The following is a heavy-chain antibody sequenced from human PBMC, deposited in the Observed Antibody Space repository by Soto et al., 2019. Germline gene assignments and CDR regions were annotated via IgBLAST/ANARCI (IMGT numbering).Heavy chain of an antibody. J-gene: IGHJ2*01. Sequence: GESLKISCAASGFTFSDYYMSWIRQAPGKGLEWVSYISSSGSTIYYADSVKGRFTISRDNAKNSLYLQMNSLRAEDTAVYYCARGPVGNSGRYFDLWGRGTLVTVSS. D-gene: IGHD4-4*01. CDR1: GFTFSDYY. CDR2: ISSSGSTI. CDR3: ARGPVGNSGRYFDL. V-gene: IGHV3-11*01.